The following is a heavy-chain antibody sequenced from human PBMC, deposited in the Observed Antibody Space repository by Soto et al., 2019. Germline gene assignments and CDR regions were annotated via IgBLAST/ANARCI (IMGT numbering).Heavy chain of an antibody. CDR3: ARATILVEEPPYANYFDY. V-gene: IGHV1-69*13. CDR1: GGTFSNFV. D-gene: IGHD2-21*01. J-gene: IGHJ4*02. Sequence: SVKVSCKASGGTFSNFVISWVRQAPGQGLEWMGGNIPIFGTANYAQKFQGRVTIIADESTGTTYMELTSLRSEDTAVYYCARATILVEEPPYANYFDYWGQGTLVTVSS. CDR2: NIPIFGTA.